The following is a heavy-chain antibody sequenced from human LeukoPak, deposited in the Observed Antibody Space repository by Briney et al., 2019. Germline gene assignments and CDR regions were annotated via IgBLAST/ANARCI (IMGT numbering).Heavy chain of an antibody. CDR1: GGSFSGYY. CDR3: ARRIAAAVTAWFDP. CDR2: INHSGST. D-gene: IGHD6-13*01. J-gene: IGHJ5*02. Sequence: SETLSLTCAVYGGSFSGYYWSWIRQPPGKGLEWIGEINHSGSTNYNPSLKSRVTISVDTSKNQFSLKLSSVTAADTAVYYCARRIAAAVTAWFDPWGQGTLVTVSS. V-gene: IGHV4-34*01.